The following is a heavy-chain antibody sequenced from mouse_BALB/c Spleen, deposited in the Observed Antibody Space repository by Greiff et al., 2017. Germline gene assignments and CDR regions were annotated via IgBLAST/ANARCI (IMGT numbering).Heavy chain of an antibody. CDR2: ISSGGGST. V-gene: IGHV5-12-1*01. CDR1: GFAFSSYD. J-gene: IGHJ1*01. Sequence: DVQLVESGGGLVKPGGSLKLSCAASGFAFSSYDMSWVRQTPEQRLEWVAYISSGGGSTYYPDTVKGRFTISRDNAKNTLYLQRSSLKSEDTAMYYCERHDLSRYFDGWGAGTTVTVSS. D-gene: IGHD6-1*01. CDR3: ERHDLSRYFDG.